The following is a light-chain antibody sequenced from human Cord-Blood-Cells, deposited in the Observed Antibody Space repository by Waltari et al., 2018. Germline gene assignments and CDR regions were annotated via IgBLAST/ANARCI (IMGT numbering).Light chain of an antibody. CDR3: QQSYSTPPWT. V-gene: IGKV1-39*01. J-gene: IGKJ1*01. Sequence: DIQITQSPSSLSASVGDRVTITCRASQSISSYLNWYQQKPGKAPKLLIYAASSLQSGVPSRFSGSGSGTDFTLTISSLQPEDFATYYCQQSYSTPPWTLGQGTKVEIK. CDR2: AAS. CDR1: QSISSY.